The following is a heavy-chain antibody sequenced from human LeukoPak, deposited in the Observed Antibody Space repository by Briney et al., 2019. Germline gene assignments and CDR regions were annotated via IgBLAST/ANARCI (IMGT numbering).Heavy chain of an antibody. CDR1: GFSFSSYA. V-gene: IGHV3-23*01. CDR2: ISSSGDST. Sequence: PGGSLRLSCVASGFSFSSYAMSWVRQTPGKGLEWVSGISSSGDSTYYADSVKGRFTISRDTSKNTVYLQMNSLRAEDTALYYCAKDARRDGYSYDYWGQGTLVPVSS. D-gene: IGHD5-24*01. CDR3: AKDARRDGYSYDY. J-gene: IGHJ4*02.